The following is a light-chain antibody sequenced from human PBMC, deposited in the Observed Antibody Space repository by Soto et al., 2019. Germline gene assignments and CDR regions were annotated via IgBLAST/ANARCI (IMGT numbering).Light chain of an antibody. CDR2: EVN. CDR3: SSYAGSKNFIL. Sequence: QSVLTQPPSASGSPGPSVTISCTGTTSDVGGYNYVSWYQLHPGKVPKLIISEVNKRPSGVPDRFSGSKSGSTASLTVSGLQAEDEADYFCSSYAGSKNFILFGGGTKVTVL. V-gene: IGLV2-8*01. J-gene: IGLJ2*01. CDR1: TSDVGGYNY.